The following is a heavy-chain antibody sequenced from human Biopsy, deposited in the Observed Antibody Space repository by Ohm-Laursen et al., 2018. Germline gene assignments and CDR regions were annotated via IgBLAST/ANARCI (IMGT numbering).Heavy chain of an antibody. D-gene: IGHD3-16*01. J-gene: IGHJ6*02. CDR2: ISWDGSRT. V-gene: IGHV3-43*01. CDR3: ARDGGVSYFGLDV. Sequence: SLRLSCAASGFTFDDYTMHWVRQIPGKGLEWVSLISWDGSRTYYADSVRGRFTISRDNDKNCLYLQMNSLRTQDTALYYCARDGGVSYFGLDVWGLGTTATVSS. CDR1: GFTFDDYT.